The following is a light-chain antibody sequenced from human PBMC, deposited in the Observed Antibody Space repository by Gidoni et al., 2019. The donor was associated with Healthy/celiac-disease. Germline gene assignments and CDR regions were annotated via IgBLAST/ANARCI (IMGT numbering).Light chain of an antibody. CDR3: QQYGSSPRT. Sequence: EIVLTQSPGTLSLSPGERATLSCRASQSVSSSYLAWYQQKPGQAPRLLIYGASSRATGIPDRFSGSGSGTDFTLTISRLEPEVFAVYYCQQYGSSPRTFGPGTKVEIK. J-gene: IGKJ1*01. CDR2: GAS. V-gene: IGKV3-20*01. CDR1: QSVSSSY.